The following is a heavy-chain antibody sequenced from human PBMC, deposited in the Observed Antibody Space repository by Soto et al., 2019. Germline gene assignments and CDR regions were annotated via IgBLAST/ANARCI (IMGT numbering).Heavy chain of an antibody. CDR1: GFTFSDAW. CDR3: ITLIPKGKWELGT. J-gene: IGHJ5*02. D-gene: IGHD1-26*01. V-gene: IGHV3-15*05. Sequence: XGSLRLSCAASGFTFSDAWMSWVRQAPGKGLEWVGRIKSKTNGGTTDYAGPVKGRFTISRDDSKRTLYVQMNSLKTEDTAIYYCITLIPKGKWELGTWGQGTLVTVS. CDR2: IKSKTNGGTT.